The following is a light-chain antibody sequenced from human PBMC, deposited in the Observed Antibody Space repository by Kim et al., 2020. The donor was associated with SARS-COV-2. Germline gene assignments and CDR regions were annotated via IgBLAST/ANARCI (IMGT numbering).Light chain of an antibody. CDR2: KVS. V-gene: IGKV2-30*01. Sequence: DVVMTQSPLSLPVTLGQPASISCRSSQSLVYSDGNTYLSWFQQRPGQSPRRLIYKVSNRDSGVPDRFSGSGSGTDFTLKISRVEAEDVVVHYCMLSTHWSYTFGLGTTL. CDR1: QSLVYSDGNTY. J-gene: IGKJ2*01. CDR3: MLSTHWSYT.